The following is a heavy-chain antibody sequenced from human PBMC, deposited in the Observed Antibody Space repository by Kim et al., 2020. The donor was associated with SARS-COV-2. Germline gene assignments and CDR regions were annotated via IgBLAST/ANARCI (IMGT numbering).Heavy chain of an antibody. Sequence: GGSLRLSCAASGFTFSSYWMHWVRQAPGKGLVWVSRINSDGSSTSYADSVKGRFTISRDNAKNTLYLQMNSLRAEDTAVYYCRLAAAGPPLFDYWGQGTLVTVSS. CDR2: INSDGSST. D-gene: IGHD6-13*01. J-gene: IGHJ4*02. V-gene: IGHV3-74*01. CDR1: GFTFSSYW. CDR3: RLAAAGPPLFDY.